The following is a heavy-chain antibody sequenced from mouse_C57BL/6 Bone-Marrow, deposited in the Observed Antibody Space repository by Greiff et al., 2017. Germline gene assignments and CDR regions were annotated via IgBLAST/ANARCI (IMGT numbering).Heavy chain of an antibody. CDR2: IYPRSGNT. CDR3: ARYHYYGSSFDY. V-gene: IGHV1-81*01. D-gene: IGHD1-1*01. Sequence: QVQLQQSGAELARPGASVTLSCKASGYTFTSYGISWVKQRTGQGLEWIGEIYPRSGNTYYNEKFKGKATLTADKSSSTAYMELRSLTSEDSAVYFCARYHYYGSSFDYWGQGTTLTVSS. CDR1: GYTFTSYG. J-gene: IGHJ2*01.